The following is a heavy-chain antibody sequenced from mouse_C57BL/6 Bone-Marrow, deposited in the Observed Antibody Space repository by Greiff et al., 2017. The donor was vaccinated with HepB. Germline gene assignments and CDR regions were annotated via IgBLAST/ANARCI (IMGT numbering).Heavy chain of an antibody. D-gene: IGHD1-1*01. Sequence: EVMLVETGGGLVQPGGSRGLSCEGSGFTFSGFWMSWVRQTPGKTLEWIGDINSDGSAINYAPSIKDRFTIFRDNDKSTLYLQMSNVRSEDTATYFCMRQYYGSSYGYFDVWGTGTTVTVAS. CDR1: GFTFSGFW. CDR3: MRQYYGSSYGYFDV. V-gene: IGHV11-2*01. CDR2: INSDGSAI. J-gene: IGHJ1*03.